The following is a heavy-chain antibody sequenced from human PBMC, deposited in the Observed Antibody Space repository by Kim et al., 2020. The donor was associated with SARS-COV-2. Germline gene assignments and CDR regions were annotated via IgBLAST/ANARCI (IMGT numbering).Heavy chain of an antibody. J-gene: IGHJ5*02. CDR2: INHSGST. CDR1: GGSFSGYY. V-gene: IGHV4-34*01. D-gene: IGHD3-10*01. Sequence: SETLSLTCAVYGGSFSGYYWSWIRQPPGKGLEWIGEINHSGSTNYNPSLKSRVTISVDTSKNQFSLKLSSVTAADTAVYYCARYIGNKDKRITMVRGSLSGFDPWGQGTLVTVSS. CDR3: ARYIGNKDKRITMVRGSLSGFDP.